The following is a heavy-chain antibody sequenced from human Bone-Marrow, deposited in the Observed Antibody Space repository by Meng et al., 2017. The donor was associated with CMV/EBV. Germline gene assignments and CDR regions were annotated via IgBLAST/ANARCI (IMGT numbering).Heavy chain of an antibody. J-gene: IGHJ6*02. CDR3: AHSEGFRIDNSYYYYYGKYV. V-gene: IGHV2-5*01. D-gene: IGHD1-1*01. Sequence: SGPTLVKPTQTLTLTCTFSGFSLSTSGVGVAWIRQSPGKAPEWLAVIYWNDDKRYSPSLRSRLTVTKDTSKNQVVLTMTNMDPVDTGTYYCAHSEGFRIDNSYYYYYGKYVWGQGTTVTVSS. CDR1: GFSLSTSGVG. CDR2: IYWNDDK.